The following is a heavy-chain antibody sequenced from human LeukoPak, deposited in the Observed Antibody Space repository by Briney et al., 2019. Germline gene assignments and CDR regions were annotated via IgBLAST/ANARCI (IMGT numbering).Heavy chain of an antibody. CDR3: ARVYCSSTSCNAFDI. CDR1: GGSISSGSYS. D-gene: IGHD2-2*01. CDR2: FYTSGST. Sequence: PSETLSLTCTVSGGSISSGSYSWSWIRQPAGKGLEWIGRFYTSGSTNYNPSLKSRVTISVDTSKNQFSLKLSSVTAADTAVYYCARVYCSSTSCNAFDIWGQGTMVTVSS. V-gene: IGHV4-61*02. J-gene: IGHJ3*02.